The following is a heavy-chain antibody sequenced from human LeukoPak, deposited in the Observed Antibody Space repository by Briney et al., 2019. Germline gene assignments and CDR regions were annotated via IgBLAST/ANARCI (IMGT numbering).Heavy chain of an antibody. CDR1: GGTFSSYA. D-gene: IGHD1-26*01. CDR2: INPNSGGT. CDR3: ARDLYSGSYYFDY. V-gene: IGHV1-2*06. J-gene: IGHJ4*02. Sequence: ASVKVSCKASGGTFSSYAISWVRQAPGQGLEWMGRINPNSGGTNYAQKFQGRVTMTRDTSISTAYMELSRLRSDDTAVYYCARDLYSGSYYFDYWGQGTLVTVSS.